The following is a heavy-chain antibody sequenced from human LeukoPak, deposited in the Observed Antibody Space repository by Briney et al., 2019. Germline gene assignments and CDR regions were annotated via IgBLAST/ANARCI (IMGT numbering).Heavy chain of an antibody. J-gene: IGHJ5*02. CDR2: IYYSGST. CDR1: GGSISSSNYY. Sequence: SETLSLTCTVSGGSISSSNYYWGWIRQPPGKGLEWIGSIYYSGSTYYNPSLKSRVTISVDTSKNQFSLKLSSVTAADTAVYYCASYYYDNKVRQNWFDPWGQGTLVTVSS. CDR3: ASYYYDNKVRQNWFDP. V-gene: IGHV4-39*07. D-gene: IGHD3-22*01.